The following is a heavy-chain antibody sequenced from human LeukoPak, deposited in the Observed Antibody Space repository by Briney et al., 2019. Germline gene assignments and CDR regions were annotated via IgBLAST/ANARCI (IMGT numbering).Heavy chain of an antibody. CDR2: IYYSGSTSYSGST. CDR1: GGSISSYY. D-gene: IGHD2-21*02. CDR3: ARVAYCGVDCRHYFDL. Sequence: SETLPLTCTVSGGSISSYYWSWIRQPPGKGLEWIGYIYYSGSTSYSGSTNSNPSLKSRVTISVDTSKNQFSLKLSSVTAADTAVYYCARVAYCGVDCRHYFDLWGRGTLVTVSS. V-gene: IGHV4-59*08. J-gene: IGHJ2*01.